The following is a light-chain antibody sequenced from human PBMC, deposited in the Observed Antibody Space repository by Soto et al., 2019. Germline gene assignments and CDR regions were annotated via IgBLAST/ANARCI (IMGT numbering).Light chain of an antibody. V-gene: IGLV2-14*03. J-gene: IGLJ1*01. CDR2: EVS. Sequence: QSVLAQPASVSGSPGQSIAISCTGTSSDIGAYDYVSWYQQLPDKPPKLIIYEVSRRPSGVSDRFSGSKSVNTATLTISRLQAEDEADYYCSSYTSSSTRVFGTGTKVTVL. CDR1: SSDIGAYDY. CDR3: SSYTSSSTRV.